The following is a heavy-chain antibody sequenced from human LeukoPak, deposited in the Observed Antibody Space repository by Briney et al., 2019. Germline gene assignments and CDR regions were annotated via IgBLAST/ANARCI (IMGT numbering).Heavy chain of an antibody. D-gene: IGHD2/OR15-2a*01. J-gene: IGHJ4*02. V-gene: IGHV3-11*06. CDR1: GFSFSNYY. CDR2: TSTSRSYT. Sequence: GGPLRLSCAASGFSFSNYYTNSTRHAPGKGLGLLSYTSTSRSYTNLAHSVKGRFTIPRDNAKNSLYLQMNSLRAEDTAVYYCARAAYTTSWSIVDFWGQGTLVTVP. CDR3: ARAAYTTSWSIVDF.